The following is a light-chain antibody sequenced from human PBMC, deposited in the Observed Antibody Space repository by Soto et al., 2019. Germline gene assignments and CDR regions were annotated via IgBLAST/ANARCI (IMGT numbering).Light chain of an antibody. CDR1: QDITNY. J-gene: IGKJ4*01. CDR3: QKYNSAPLT. CDR2: DAS. Sequence: DIQMTQSPSSLSASVGDRVTITGQASQDITNYLNWYQQKPGRAPRLLLYDASSLETGVPSRFSGSGSGTDFTLTISSLQPEDVATYYCQKYNSAPLTFGGGTKVDIK. V-gene: IGKV1-33*01.